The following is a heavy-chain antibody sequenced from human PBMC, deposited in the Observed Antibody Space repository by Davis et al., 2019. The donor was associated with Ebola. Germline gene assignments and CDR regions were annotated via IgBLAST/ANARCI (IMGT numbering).Heavy chain of an antibody. CDR3: ARRRGDWRYNWFDP. V-gene: IGHV4-59*08. Sequence: PSETLSLTCSVSGGSISSDYWSWIRQPPGKGLEWIGYVFYTGFAHYNPSLKSRVTISVDTSKNQFSLILTSVTAADTAVYFCARRRGDWRYNWFDPWGQGTLVTVSS. J-gene: IGHJ5*02. D-gene: IGHD3/OR15-3a*01. CDR2: VFYTGFA. CDR1: GGSISSDY.